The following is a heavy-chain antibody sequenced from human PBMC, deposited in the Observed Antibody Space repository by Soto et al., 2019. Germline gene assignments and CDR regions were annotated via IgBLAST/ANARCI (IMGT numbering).Heavy chain of an antibody. V-gene: IGHV1-3*01. CDR1: GYTFTSYA. CDR2: INAGNGNT. CDR3: ARVVSYYGSVYGMDV. Sequence: QVQLVQSGAEVKKPGASVKVSCKASGYTFTSYAMHWVRQAPGQRLEWMGWINAGNGNTKYSQKFQGRVAITRDTSANTADMELSSLRSEDTAVYYCARVVSYYGSVYGMDVWGQGTTVTVSS. D-gene: IGHD3-10*01. J-gene: IGHJ6*02.